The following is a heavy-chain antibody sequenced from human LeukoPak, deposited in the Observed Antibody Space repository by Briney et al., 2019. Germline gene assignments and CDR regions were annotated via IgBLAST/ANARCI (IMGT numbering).Heavy chain of an antibody. CDR3: ARERGYSYLSKRNAFDI. V-gene: IGHV4-34*01. J-gene: IGHJ3*02. CDR1: GGSFSGYY. D-gene: IGHD5-18*01. CDR2: INHSGST. Sequence: SETLSLTCAVYGGSFSGYYWSWIRQPPGKGLEWIGEINHSGSTNYNPSLKSRVTISVDTSKNQFSLKLSSVTAADTAVYYCARERGYSYLSKRNAFDIWGQGTMVTVSS.